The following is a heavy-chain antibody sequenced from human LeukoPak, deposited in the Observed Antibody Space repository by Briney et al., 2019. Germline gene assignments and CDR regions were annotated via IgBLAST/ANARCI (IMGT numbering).Heavy chain of an antibody. CDR2: INHSGST. D-gene: IGHD1-26*01. J-gene: IGHJ4*02. CDR1: GGSFSGYY. CDR3: ARDSRELRALDY. Sequence: SETLSLTCAVYGGSFSGYYWSWIRQPPGKGLEWIGEINHSGSTNYNPSLKSRVTISVDTSKNQFSLKLSSVTAADTAVYYCARDSRELRALDYWGQGTLVTVSS. V-gene: IGHV4-34*01.